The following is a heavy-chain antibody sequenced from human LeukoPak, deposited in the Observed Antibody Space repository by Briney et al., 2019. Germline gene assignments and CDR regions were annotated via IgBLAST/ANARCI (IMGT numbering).Heavy chain of an antibody. CDR1: GNSFNSYW. V-gene: IGHV5-51*01. Sequence: GESLKISCKGSGNSFNSYWIGWVRQMPGKGLEWMGIIYFGDSHTRYSPSFQGQVTISADKSISTAYLQWSSLKASYTAIYYCARSAGSSSSWEFDYWGQGTLVTVSS. J-gene: IGHJ4*02. CDR3: ARSAGSSSSWEFDY. D-gene: IGHD6-13*01. CDR2: IYFGDSHT.